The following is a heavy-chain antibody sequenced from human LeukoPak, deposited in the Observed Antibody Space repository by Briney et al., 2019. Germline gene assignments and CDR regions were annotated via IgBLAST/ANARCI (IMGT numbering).Heavy chain of an antibody. Sequence: GGSLRLSCTASGFTFDDYAMGWFRQAPGKGLEWISYISNNGTTIYYADSVKGRFTISRDNAKNSLYLQMNSLRADDTAVYYCARDSDWVFDYWGQGTLVTVSS. J-gene: IGHJ4*02. D-gene: IGHD2-21*01. CDR3: ARDSDWVFDY. CDR2: ISNNGTTI. CDR1: GFTFDDYA. V-gene: IGHV3-11*04.